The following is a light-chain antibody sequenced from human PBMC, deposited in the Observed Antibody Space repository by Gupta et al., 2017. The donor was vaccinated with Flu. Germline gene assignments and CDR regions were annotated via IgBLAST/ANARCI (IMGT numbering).Light chain of an antibody. CDR2: AVT. CDR1: GSAIASYNL. Sequence: QSALTQPASVSGSPGQSIPISSIAPGSAIASYNLRSWYQRHPGKAPKVIIYAVTKRPSVVSDRFTASRSGNTASLTISGLRAEDEAEYYCCSYAGLNTWVFGGGTTVTVL. CDR3: CSYAGLNTWV. V-gene: IGLV2-23*02. J-gene: IGLJ3*02.